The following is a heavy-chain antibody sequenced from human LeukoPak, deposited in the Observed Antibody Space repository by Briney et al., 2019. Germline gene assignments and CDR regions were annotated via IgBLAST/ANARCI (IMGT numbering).Heavy chain of an antibody. Sequence: GGSLRLSCAASGFTFSYYAMGWVRQAPGKGQEWVSAISGSGDSTYYADSVKGRFTISRDNSKNTLYLQMNSLRVEDTAVYYCAKAIYGPQYYGMDVWGQGTTVTVSS. CDR3: AKAIYGPQYYGMDV. CDR1: GFTFSYYA. V-gene: IGHV3-23*01. D-gene: IGHD4-17*01. CDR2: ISGSGDST. J-gene: IGHJ6*02.